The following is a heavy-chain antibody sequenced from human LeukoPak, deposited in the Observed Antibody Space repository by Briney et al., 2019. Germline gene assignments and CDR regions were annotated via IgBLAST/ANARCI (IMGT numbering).Heavy chain of an antibody. CDR2: IIPIFGTA. D-gene: IGHD3-22*01. Sequence: GASVKVSCKASGGTFSSYAISWVRQAPGQGLGWMGGIIPIFGTANYAQKFQGRVTITTDESTSTAYMELSSLRSEDTAVYYCARDPYYYDSSGYYFPPYSLQHWGQGTLVTVSS. J-gene: IGHJ1*01. CDR3: ARDPYYYDSSGYYFPPYSLQH. V-gene: IGHV1-69*05. CDR1: GGTFSSYA.